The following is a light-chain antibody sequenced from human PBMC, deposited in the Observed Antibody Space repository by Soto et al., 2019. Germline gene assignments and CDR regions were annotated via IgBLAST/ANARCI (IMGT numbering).Light chain of an antibody. CDR1: QSLSSRS. V-gene: IGKV3-20*01. J-gene: IGKJ4*01. Sequence: EIVLTQSPGTLSLSPGERATLSCRASQSLSSRSLAWYQQKPGQAPRLLIYGASTRATGIPDRFSGSGSETDFTLTISRVEPEDFAVFYCQQYTSPLSFGGGTQVEIK. CDR3: QQYTSPLS. CDR2: GAS.